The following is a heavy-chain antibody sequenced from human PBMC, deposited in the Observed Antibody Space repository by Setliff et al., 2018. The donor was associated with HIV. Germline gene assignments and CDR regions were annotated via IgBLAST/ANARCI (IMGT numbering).Heavy chain of an antibody. D-gene: IGHD3-10*01. CDR2: ISIGSGGAI. CDR3: AYYSSGSFYLGYYYYHGMDV. Sequence: PGGSLRLSCAASGFTFRNYKFNWVRQAPGRGLEWVSSISIGSGGAIDYADSVQGRFTISRDNSKNSLYLQMNSLRVEDTAVYYCAYYSSGSFYLGYYYYHGMDVWGQGTTVTVSS. V-gene: IGHV3-48*03. CDR1: GFTFRNYK. J-gene: IGHJ6*02.